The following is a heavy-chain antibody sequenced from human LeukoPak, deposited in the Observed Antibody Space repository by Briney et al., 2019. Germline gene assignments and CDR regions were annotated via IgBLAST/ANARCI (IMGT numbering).Heavy chain of an antibody. V-gene: IGHV3-21*01. D-gene: IGHD2-15*01. Sequence: GGSLRLSCAASGFTFSSYSMNWVRQAPGKGLEWVSSISSSSSYIYYADSVKGRFTISRDNAKNSLYLQMNSLRAEDTAVYYCARDDCSGGSCYTSWGQGTLVTVSS. CDR1: GFTFSSYS. CDR3: ARDDCSGGSCYTS. J-gene: IGHJ5*02. CDR2: ISSSSSYI.